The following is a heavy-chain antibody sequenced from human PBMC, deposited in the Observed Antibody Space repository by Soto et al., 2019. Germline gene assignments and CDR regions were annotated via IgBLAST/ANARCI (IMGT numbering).Heavy chain of an antibody. Sequence: VQLVESGGGLVKPGGSLRLSCAASGFTFSSYSMNWVRQAPGKGLEWVSSISSSSSYIYYAHSVKGRFTTSRDNDKNSLYLQMNSLRAEDTAVYYCARDLYSSSASYFDYWGQGTLVTVSS. CDR3: ARDLYSSSASYFDY. V-gene: IGHV3-21*01. D-gene: IGHD6-6*01. CDR2: ISSSSSYI. J-gene: IGHJ4*02. CDR1: GFTFSSYS.